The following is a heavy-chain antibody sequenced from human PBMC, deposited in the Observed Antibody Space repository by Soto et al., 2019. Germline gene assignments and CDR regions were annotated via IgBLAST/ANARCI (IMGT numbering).Heavy chain of an antibody. J-gene: IGHJ6*04. CDR2: INSDGTGT. Sequence: GGSLSLSCAASGFTISSHWMHWVRQAPGKGLVWVSRINSDGTGTDYADSVKGRFTISRDNAKNTLFLQMNSLRAEDTAVYYCAREIVVVVPSTQLDVWGKGATVTVSS. CDR3: AREIVVVVPSTQLDV. D-gene: IGHD2-15*01. CDR1: GFTISSHW. V-gene: IGHV3-74*01.